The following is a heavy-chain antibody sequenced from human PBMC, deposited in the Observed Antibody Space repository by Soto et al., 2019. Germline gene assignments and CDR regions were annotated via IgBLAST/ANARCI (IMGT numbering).Heavy chain of an antibody. D-gene: IGHD3-16*02. V-gene: IGHV1-18*04. CDR2: ISAYNGNT. CDR3: ARDLYYDYVWGSYRPAFFDY. CDR1: GYTFTSSG. Sequence: ASVKVSCKASGYTFTSSGISWVRQAPGQGLEWMGWISAYNGNTNYAQKLQGRVTMTTDTSTSTAYMELRSLRSDDTAVYYCARDLYYDYVWGSYRPAFFDYWGQGTLVTVSS. J-gene: IGHJ4*02.